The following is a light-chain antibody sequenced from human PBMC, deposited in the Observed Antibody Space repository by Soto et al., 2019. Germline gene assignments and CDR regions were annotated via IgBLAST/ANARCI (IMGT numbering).Light chain of an antibody. CDR2: DND. J-gene: IGLJ2*01. CDR3: ATWDSSLSAVL. Sequence: QSVLTQPPSVSAAPGQKVTVSCSGSSSNIAKNYVSWYQQVPGTAPKLLIYDNDKRPSGIPDRFSGSKSGTSATLGITGLQTGDEAHYYCATWDSSLSAVLLGGGTKVTVL. CDR1: SSNIAKNY. V-gene: IGLV1-51*01.